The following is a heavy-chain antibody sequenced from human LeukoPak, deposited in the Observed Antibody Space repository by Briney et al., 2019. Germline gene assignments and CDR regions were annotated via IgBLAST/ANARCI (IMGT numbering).Heavy chain of an antibody. J-gene: IGHJ2*01. V-gene: IGHV3-53*01. Sequence: PGGSLRLSCAASGFTFSSNYMSWVRQAPGKGLEWVSVIYSGGSTYYADSVKGRFTISRDNSKNTLYLQMNSLRAEDTAMYYCARERSGSYYRWYFDLWGRGTLVTVSS. CDR3: ARERSGSYYRWYFDL. CDR2: IYSGGST. CDR1: GFTFSSNY. D-gene: IGHD1-26*01.